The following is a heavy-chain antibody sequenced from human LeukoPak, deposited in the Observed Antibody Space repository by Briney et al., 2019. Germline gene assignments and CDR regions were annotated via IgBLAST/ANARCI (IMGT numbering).Heavy chain of an antibody. Sequence: GGSLRLSCAASGFTFDDYAMHWVRQAPGKGLEWVSGISWNSGSIGYADSVKGRFTISRDNAKNSLYLQMNSLRAEDMALYYCAKGGGYTNHDAFDIWGQATMVTDSS. J-gene: IGHJ3*02. D-gene: IGHD5-12*01. CDR3: AKGGGYTNHDAFDI. V-gene: IGHV3-9*03. CDR1: GFTFDDYA. CDR2: ISWNSGSI.